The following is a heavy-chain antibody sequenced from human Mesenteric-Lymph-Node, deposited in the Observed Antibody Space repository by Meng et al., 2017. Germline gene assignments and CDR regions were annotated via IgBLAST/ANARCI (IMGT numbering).Heavy chain of an antibody. Sequence: LMDSGQGLLRPSQTLSLRCTVSGGSISSGGFYWSWIRQHPGKGLEWIGYIYYSGSTYYNPSLRSRVAISIDTSKNQFSLKLTSATAADTAVYFCARTNYGDYNWFDPWGQGTLVTVSS. V-gene: IGHV4-31*03. CDR1: GGSISSGGFY. CDR2: IYYSGST. J-gene: IGHJ5*02. CDR3: ARTNYGDYNWFDP. D-gene: IGHD4-17*01.